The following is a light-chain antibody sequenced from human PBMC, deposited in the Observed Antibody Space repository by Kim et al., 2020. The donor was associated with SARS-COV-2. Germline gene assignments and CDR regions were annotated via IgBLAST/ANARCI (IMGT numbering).Light chain of an antibody. J-gene: IGLJ2*01. CDR3: QAWDSSTAV. V-gene: IGLV3-1*01. CDR1: KLGVNI. CDR2: PDN. Sequence: ISPGQTPSITCSGNKLGVNIASWYQPKPGPSPVLVIFPDNKRPSGIPARFFGFNSGHPATLPISGTQAMDVAVFYCQAWDSSTAVFGGGTRLTVL.